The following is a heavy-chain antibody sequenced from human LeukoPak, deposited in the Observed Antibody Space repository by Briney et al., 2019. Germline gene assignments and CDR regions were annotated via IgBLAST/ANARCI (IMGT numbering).Heavy chain of an antibody. V-gene: IGHV3-53*01. CDR1: GFTVSTNY. CDR2: IYSGGST. J-gene: IGHJ4*02. CDR3: ARGDLWLVPGD. D-gene: IGHD3-22*01. Sequence: PGGSLRLSCAASGFTVSTNYMSWVRQAPGKGLEWVSVIYSGGSTYYADSVKGRFTISRDNSKNALYLQMNSLRAEDTAVYYCARGDLWLVPGDWGQGTLVTVSS.